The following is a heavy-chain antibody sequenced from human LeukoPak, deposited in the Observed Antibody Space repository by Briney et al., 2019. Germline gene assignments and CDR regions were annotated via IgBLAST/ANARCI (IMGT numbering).Heavy chain of an antibody. D-gene: IGHD3-22*01. V-gene: IGHV3-23*01. J-gene: IGHJ4*02. CDR1: GFTFSTYA. Sequence: PGGSLRLSCAASGFTFSTYAVRWVRQAPGKGLEWVTTINGGGDSTYYAGSVKGRFTISRDNSKDTLYLQMSSVRVDDTAVYYCARGRGRYYDSRGFYWGYYFDSWGQGILVTVST. CDR3: ARGRGRYYDSRGFYWGYYFDS. CDR2: INGGGDST.